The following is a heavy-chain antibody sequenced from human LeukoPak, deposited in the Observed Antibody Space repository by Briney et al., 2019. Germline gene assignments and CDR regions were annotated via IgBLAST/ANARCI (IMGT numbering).Heavy chain of an antibody. CDR2: TYSSGST. Sequence: SETLSLTCTVSGASISSYQWSWIRQPAGKGLEWIGRTYSSGSTNYNPSLKSRVTMSIDTSKTQFSLWLISVTAPDTAVYYCAREDGSGTYDYWGQGTLVTVSS. CDR1: GASISSYQ. CDR3: AREDGSGTYDY. J-gene: IGHJ4*02. D-gene: IGHD3-10*01. V-gene: IGHV4-4*07.